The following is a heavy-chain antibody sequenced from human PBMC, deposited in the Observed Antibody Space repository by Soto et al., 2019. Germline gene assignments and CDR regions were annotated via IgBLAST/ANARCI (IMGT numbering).Heavy chain of an antibody. V-gene: IGHV4-39*01. CDR1: GGSISRSSYY. CDR2: IYYSGST. J-gene: IGHJ6*02. Sequence: PSETLSLTCTVSGGSISRSSYYWGWIRQPPGKGLEWIGSIYYSGSTYYNPSLKSRVTISVDTSKNQFSLKLSSVTAADTAVYYCATRRRIMRTKAFYGMDVWGQGTTVTVSS. CDR3: ATRRRIMRTKAFYGMDV. D-gene: IGHD3-16*01.